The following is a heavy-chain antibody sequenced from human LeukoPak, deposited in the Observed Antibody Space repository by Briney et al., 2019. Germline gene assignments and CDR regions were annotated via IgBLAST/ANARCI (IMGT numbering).Heavy chain of an antibody. V-gene: IGHV4-34*01. J-gene: IGHJ4*02. CDR1: GGSFSGYY. CDR3: ARGPFWFGELFPLDY. D-gene: IGHD3-10*01. Sequence: PSETLSLTCAVYGGSFSGYYCSWFRQPPGQGLEWIGEINHNGNTDYNPSLKSRVTISVDTSKDQFSLKVSSVTAADTAVYYCARGPFWFGELFPLDYWGEGILVTVSS. CDR2: INHNGNT.